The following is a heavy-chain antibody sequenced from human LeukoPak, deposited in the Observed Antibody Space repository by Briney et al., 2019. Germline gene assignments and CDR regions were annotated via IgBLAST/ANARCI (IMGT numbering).Heavy chain of an antibody. J-gene: IGHJ5*02. CDR3: AREVIVGATQGWFDP. CDR1: GFTFSDYW. D-gene: IGHD1-26*01. V-gene: IGHV3-7*01. CDR2: IKQDGSEK. Sequence: GGSLRLSCAASGFTFSDYWMSWVRQAPGKGLEWVANIKQDGSEKYYVDSVKGRFTISRDNAKNSLYLQMNSLRAEDTSVYYCAREVIVGATQGWFDPWGQGTLVTVSS.